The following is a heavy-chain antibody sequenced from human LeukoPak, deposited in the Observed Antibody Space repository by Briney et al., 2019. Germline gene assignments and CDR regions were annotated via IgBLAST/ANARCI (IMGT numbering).Heavy chain of an antibody. CDR1: GGSISSGGYY. CDR3: ARTRSDYYGMDV. V-gene: IGHV4-31*03. J-gene: IGHJ6*02. Sequence: SQTLSLTCTVSGGSISSGGYYWSWIRQHPGKGLEWIGYIYYSGSTYYNPSLKSRVTTSVDTSKNQFSLKLSSVTAADTAVYYCARTRSDYYGMDVWGQGTTVTVSS. CDR2: IYYSGST.